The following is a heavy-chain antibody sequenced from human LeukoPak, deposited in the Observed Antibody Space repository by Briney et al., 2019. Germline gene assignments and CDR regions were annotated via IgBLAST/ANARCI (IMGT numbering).Heavy chain of an antibody. V-gene: IGHV4-59*12. Sequence: SETLSLTCTVSGGSISSYYWSWIRQPPGKGLEWIGYIYYSGSTNYNPSLKSRVTISIDTSKNQFSLKLSSVTAADTAVYYCAREETSTVWDWGQGTLVTVSS. J-gene: IGHJ4*02. CDR1: GGSISSYY. CDR3: AREETSTVWD. D-gene: IGHD3-16*01. CDR2: IYYSGST.